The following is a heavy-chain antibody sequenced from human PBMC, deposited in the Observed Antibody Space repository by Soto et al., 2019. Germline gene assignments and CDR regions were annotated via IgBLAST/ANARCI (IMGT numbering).Heavy chain of an antibody. CDR2: IKSKTDGGTT. CDR1: GFTFSNAW. V-gene: IGHV3-15*07. J-gene: IGHJ6*02. Sequence: GGSLRLSCAASGFTFSNAWMNWVRQAPGKGLEWVGRIKSKTDGGTTDYAAPVKGRFTISRDDSKNTLYLQMNSLKTEDTAVYYCTTDLSGPDIVVVPAADYYYYGMDVWGQGTTVTVSS. CDR3: TTDLSGPDIVVVPAADYYYYGMDV. D-gene: IGHD2-2*01.